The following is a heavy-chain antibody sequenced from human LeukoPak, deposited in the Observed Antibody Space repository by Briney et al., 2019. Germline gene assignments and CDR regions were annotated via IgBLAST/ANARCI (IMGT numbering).Heavy chain of an antibody. Sequence: GGSLRLSCAASGFTFSSYAMTWVRQAPGKGLEWVSAISGSGGSTFYADSVKGRFTISRDNSKNTLYLQMNSLRAEDTAVYYCAKLSRWAAGIGGDYFDYWGQGTLVTVSS. CDR2: ISGSGGST. CDR3: AKLSRWAAGIGGDYFDY. D-gene: IGHD1-26*01. J-gene: IGHJ4*02. V-gene: IGHV3-23*01. CDR1: GFTFSSYA.